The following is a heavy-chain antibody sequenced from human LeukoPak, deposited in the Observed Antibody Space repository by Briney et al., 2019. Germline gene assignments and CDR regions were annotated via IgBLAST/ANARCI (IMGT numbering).Heavy chain of an antibody. CDR1: GFIFSSYS. Sequence: PGGSLRLSCAASGFIFSSYSMNWVRQAPGKGLEWVSSISSSSSYIYYADSVKGRFTISRDNAKNSLYLQMNSLRAEDTAVYYCARGGTPRGHAFDIWGQGTMVTVSS. J-gene: IGHJ3*02. V-gene: IGHV3-21*01. CDR2: ISSSSSYI. D-gene: IGHD1-7*01. CDR3: ARGGTPRGHAFDI.